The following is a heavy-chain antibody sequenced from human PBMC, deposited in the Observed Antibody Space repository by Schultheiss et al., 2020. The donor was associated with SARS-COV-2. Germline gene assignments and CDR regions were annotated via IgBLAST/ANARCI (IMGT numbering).Heavy chain of an antibody. J-gene: IGHJ3*02. D-gene: IGHD3-22*01. CDR1: GASVTSYY. CDR3: ARDGYYDSSGYYHSDAFDI. CDR2: IYYSGSI. Sequence: SETLSLTCTVSGASVTSYYWSWIRQPPGWGLEWIGFIYYSGSINYNPSLKSRVTISVDTSKNQFSLQLRSVTAADTAVYYCARDGYYDSSGYYHSDAFDIWGQGTMVTVSS. V-gene: IGHV4-59*02.